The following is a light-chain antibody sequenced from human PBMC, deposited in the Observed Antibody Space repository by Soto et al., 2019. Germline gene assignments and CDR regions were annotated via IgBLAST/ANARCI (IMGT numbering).Light chain of an antibody. V-gene: IGLV1-44*01. J-gene: IGLJ3*02. Sequence: QSVLTQPASASGTPGQRVTISCSGSSSNIGSNTVNWYQQLPGTAPKLLIYSNNQRPSGVPDRISGSKSGTSASLAISGLQSEDEADYYCAAWDDSLNAVVFGGGTKLTVL. CDR3: AAWDDSLNAVV. CDR1: SSNIGSNT. CDR2: SNN.